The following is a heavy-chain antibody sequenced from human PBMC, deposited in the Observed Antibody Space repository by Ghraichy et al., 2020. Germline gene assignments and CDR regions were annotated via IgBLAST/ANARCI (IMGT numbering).Heavy chain of an antibody. CDR3: AKVVSWRYFDL. J-gene: IGHJ2*01. CDR2: TSGGGGST. D-gene: IGHD5/OR15-5a*01. Sequence: GGSLRLSCAASGFTFSSYAMTWVRQAPGKGLEWVSATSGGGGSTYYADSVKGRFTISRDNSKNTLYLQINSLRAEDTAVYSCAKVVSWRYFDLWGRGTLVTVSS. CDR1: GFTFSSYA. V-gene: IGHV3-23*01.